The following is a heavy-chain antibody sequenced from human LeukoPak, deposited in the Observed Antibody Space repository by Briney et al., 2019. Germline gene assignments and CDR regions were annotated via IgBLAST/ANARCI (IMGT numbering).Heavy chain of an antibody. V-gene: IGHV4-4*02. Sequence: SETLSLTCAVSGGSISSINWWTWVRQPPGKGLEWIGEIHHSGSTNYSPSLKSRLTISVDKSKNQFSLKLMSVTAADTAVYFCARVPSGSYPHFDYWGQGTLVTVSS. J-gene: IGHJ4*02. CDR1: GGSISSINW. CDR2: IHHSGST. D-gene: IGHD1-26*01. CDR3: ARVPSGSYPHFDY.